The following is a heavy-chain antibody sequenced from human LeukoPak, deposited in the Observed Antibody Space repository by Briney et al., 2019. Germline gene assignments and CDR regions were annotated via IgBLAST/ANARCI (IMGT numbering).Heavy chain of an antibody. J-gene: IGHJ5*02. V-gene: IGHV4-59*01. CDR2: IYYSGST. CDR1: GVSISNSY. D-gene: IGHD4-23*01. CDR3: ARDNSVEDTAWWFDP. Sequence: KSSETLSLTCTVSGVSISNSYWSWIRQPPGKGLEYIGYIYYSGSTNYNPSLKGRVTISVDTSKNQFSLKLTSVTAADTAVYYCARDNSVEDTAWWFDPWGQGTLVTVSS.